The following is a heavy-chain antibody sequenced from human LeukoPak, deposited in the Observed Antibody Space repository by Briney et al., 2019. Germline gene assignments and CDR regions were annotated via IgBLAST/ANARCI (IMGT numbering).Heavy chain of an antibody. Sequence: GSLRLSCAASGFTFSSYAMSWVRQAPGKGLEWVAVVSGSGGTTYYADSVKGRFTISRDNSKNTVDLQMNSLRAENTAMYYCAREVVVDYWGQGTLVTVSS. CDR1: GFTFSSYA. D-gene: IGHD2-15*01. CDR2: VSGSGGTT. J-gene: IGHJ4*02. CDR3: AREVVVDY. V-gene: IGHV3-23*01.